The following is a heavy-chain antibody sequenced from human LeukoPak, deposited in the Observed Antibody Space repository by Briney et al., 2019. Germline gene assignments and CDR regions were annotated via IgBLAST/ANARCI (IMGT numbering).Heavy chain of an antibody. CDR2: IYNSGGT. CDR1: GDSISSYY. Sequence: NPSETLSLTCTVSGDSISSYYWSWIRQPPGKGLEWIGCIYNSGGTDYNPSLKSRVTMSVDTSKNQFSLKLSSVTAADTAVYYCARAGSGYSFDIWGQGTMVTVSS. V-gene: IGHV4-59*01. CDR3: ARAGSGYSFDI. D-gene: IGHD3-22*01. J-gene: IGHJ3*02.